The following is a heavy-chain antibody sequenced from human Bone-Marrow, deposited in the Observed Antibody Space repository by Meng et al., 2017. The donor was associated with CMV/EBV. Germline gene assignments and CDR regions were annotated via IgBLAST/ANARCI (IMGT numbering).Heavy chain of an antibody. J-gene: IGHJ6*02. V-gene: IGHV3-7*01. D-gene: IGHD3-3*01. Sequence: GESLKISCAASGSTFSSCWMSWVRQAPGKGLEWVANIKQDGSEKYYVDSVKGRFTISRDNAKDSLYLQMNSLRAEDTAVYYCAREGITYYDFWGGYYGYYGMDVWGQGTTVTVSS. CDR2: IKQDGSEK. CDR1: GSTFSSCW. CDR3: AREGITYYDFWGGYYGYYGMDV.